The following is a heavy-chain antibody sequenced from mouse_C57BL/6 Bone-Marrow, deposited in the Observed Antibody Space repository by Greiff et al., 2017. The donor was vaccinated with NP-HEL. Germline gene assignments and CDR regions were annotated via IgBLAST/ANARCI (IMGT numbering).Heavy chain of an antibody. V-gene: IGHV5-4*03. D-gene: IGHD6-1*01. Sequence: EVKLVESGGGLVKPGGSLKLSCAASGFTFSSYAMSWVRQTPEKRLEWVATISDGGSYSYYPDNVTGRFTISRDNAKNNLYLQMSHLKSEDTAMYYCARKQYYFDYWGQGTTLTVSS. CDR3: ARKQYYFDY. CDR1: GFTFSSYA. CDR2: ISDGGSYS. J-gene: IGHJ2*01.